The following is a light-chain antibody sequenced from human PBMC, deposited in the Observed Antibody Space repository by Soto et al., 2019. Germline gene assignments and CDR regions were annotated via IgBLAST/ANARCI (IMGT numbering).Light chain of an antibody. CDR3: QQYGSSLYT. CDR2: SAS. Sequence: EIVLTQSPGTLSLSPGERATLSCRASQSVSSNSLNWYQQKPGQAPRLLIYSASSRATGIPDRFSGSGSGTDFTLSSSRLEPEDLAEYYCQQYGSSLYTFGQGTKLEIK. J-gene: IGKJ2*01. V-gene: IGKV3-20*01. CDR1: QSVSSNS.